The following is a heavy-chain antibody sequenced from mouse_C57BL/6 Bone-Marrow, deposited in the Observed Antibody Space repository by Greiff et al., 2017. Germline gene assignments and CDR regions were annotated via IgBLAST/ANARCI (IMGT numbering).Heavy chain of an antibody. CDR2: IDPSDSYT. Sequence: VKLQQPGAELVKPGASVKLSCKASGYTFTSYWMQWVKQRPGQGLEWIGEIDPSDSYTNYNQKFKGKATLPVDTSSSTAYMQLSSLTSEDSAVYYCARWGLRGYAMDYWGQGTSVTVSS. D-gene: IGHD2-4*01. J-gene: IGHJ4*01. CDR1: GYTFTSYW. V-gene: IGHV1-50*01. CDR3: ARWGLRGYAMDY.